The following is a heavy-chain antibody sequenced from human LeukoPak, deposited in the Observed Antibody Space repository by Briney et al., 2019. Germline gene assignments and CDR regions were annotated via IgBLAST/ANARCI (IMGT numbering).Heavy chain of an antibody. CDR3: ARALAVAGTFDY. CDR1: GFTFSSYE. D-gene: IGHD6-19*01. Sequence: GGSLRLSCAASGFTFSSYEMNWVRQAPGKGLEWVSYISSSGSTIYYADSVKGRFTISRDNAKNSLYLQMNSLRAEDTAVYYCARALAVAGTFDYWGHGTLVTVSS. J-gene: IGHJ4*01. V-gene: IGHV3-48*03. CDR2: ISSSGSTI.